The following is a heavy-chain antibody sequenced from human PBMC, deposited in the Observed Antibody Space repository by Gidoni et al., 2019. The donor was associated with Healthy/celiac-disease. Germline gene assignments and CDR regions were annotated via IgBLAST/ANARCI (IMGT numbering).Heavy chain of an antibody. CDR2: IKEDGTEK. Sequence: EVQLVESGGGLVQPGGSLRLSCAASGFTFSNYWMSWVRQAPGKGLEWVAYIKEDGTEKDYVDSVKGRFTISRDNAKNSLSLQMNSLRAEDTAVYYCARAPAYSYGSGSYNYWGQGTLVTVSS. D-gene: IGHD3-10*01. CDR3: ARAPAYSYGSGSYNY. J-gene: IGHJ4*02. CDR1: GFTFSNYW. V-gene: IGHV3-7*04.